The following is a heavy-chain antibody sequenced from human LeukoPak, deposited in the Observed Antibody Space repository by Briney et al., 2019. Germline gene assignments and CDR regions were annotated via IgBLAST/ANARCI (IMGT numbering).Heavy chain of an antibody. CDR3: ARDWSYLPSGAAGENDI. CDR2: ISSSGSTI. D-gene: IGHD6-13*01. Sequence: GGSLRLSCAASGFTFSDYYMSWIRQAPGKGLEWVSYISSSGSTIYYADTVKGRFTISRDNAKNSLYLQMNSLRAEDTAVYYCARDWSYLPSGAAGENDIWGQGTMVTVSS. CDR1: GFTFSDYY. V-gene: IGHV3-11*01. J-gene: IGHJ3*02.